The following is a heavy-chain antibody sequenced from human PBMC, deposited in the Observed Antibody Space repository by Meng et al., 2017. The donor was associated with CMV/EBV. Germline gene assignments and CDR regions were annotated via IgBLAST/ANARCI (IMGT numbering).Heavy chain of an antibody. CDR3: ASEVGATTAFDY. V-gene: IGHV4-4*02. D-gene: IGHD1-26*01. J-gene: IGHJ4*02. CDR1: GGSVISGNW. CDR2: IYHSGST. Sequence: CAVSGGSVISGNWWSWVRQPPGEGLELIGEIYHSGSTNYTPSLQSRVTISVDKSKNQFSLKLGSVTAADTAVYYCASEVGATTAFDYWGQGTLVTVSS.